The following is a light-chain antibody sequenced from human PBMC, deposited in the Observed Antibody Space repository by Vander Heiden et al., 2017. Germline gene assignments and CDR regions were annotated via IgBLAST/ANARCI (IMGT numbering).Light chain of an antibody. Sequence: IVLTHSLLPLPVTPGEPASISCRSSQSLLHSDGYNYLDWYLQKSGQSPQLLIYLGSDRASGVPDRFSGSGSGTNFTLKIRRVEAEDVGVYYCMQALQTRYTFGQGTKLEIK. CDR3: MQALQTRYT. CDR2: LGS. J-gene: IGKJ2*01. CDR1: QSLLHSDGYNY. V-gene: IGKV2-28*01.